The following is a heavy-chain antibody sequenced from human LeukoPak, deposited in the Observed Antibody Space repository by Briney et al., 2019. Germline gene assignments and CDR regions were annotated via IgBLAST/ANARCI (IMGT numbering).Heavy chain of an antibody. CDR3: TTAGYPYYDILTGYSYFDY. Sequence: GGSLRLSCAASGFTLSNAWMSWVRQAPGKGLEWVGRIKSKTDGRTTDYAAPVKGRFTISRDDSKNTLYLQMNSLKTEDTAVYYCTTAGYPYYDILTGYSYFDYWGQGTLVTVSS. V-gene: IGHV3-15*01. CDR2: IKSKTDGRTT. D-gene: IGHD3-9*01. J-gene: IGHJ4*02. CDR1: GFTLSNAW.